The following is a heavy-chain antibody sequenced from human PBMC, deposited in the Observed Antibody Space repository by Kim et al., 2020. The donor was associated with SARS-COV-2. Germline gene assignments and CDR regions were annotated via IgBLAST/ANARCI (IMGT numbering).Heavy chain of an antibody. CDR1: GFTFSDYY. V-gene: IGHV3-11*01. CDR2: ISSSGSTI. J-gene: IGHJ4*02. Sequence: GGSLRLSCAASGFTFSDYYMSWIRQAPGKGLEWVSYISSSGSTIYYADSVKGRFTISRDNAKNSLYLQMNSLRAEDTAVYYCARTDYDFWSGYLDLLDYWGQGTLVTVSS. D-gene: IGHD3-3*01. CDR3: ARTDYDFWSGYLDLLDY.